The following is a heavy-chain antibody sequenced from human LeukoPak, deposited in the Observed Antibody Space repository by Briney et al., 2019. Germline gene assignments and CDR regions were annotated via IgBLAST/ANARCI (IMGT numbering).Heavy chain of an antibody. CDR3: ARHPRIAAAAYWYFDL. CDR1: GGSISSSYY. Sequence: SETLSLTCTVSGGSISSSYYWGWIRQPPGKGLERIGNSDYIGSTYYNPSLQSRVTISVDTSNIQFSLKLSSVTAADTAVYYCARHPRIAAAAYWYFDLWGRGTLVTVSS. J-gene: IGHJ2*01. D-gene: IGHD6-13*01. CDR2: SDYIGST. V-gene: IGHV4-39*01.